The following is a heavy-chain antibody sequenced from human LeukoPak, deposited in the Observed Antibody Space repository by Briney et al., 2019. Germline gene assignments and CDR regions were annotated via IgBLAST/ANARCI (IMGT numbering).Heavy chain of an antibody. V-gene: IGHV3-43*02. J-gene: IGHJ4*02. CDR3: ARESGKFDY. CDR2: ISGDGVST. Sequence: GGSLRLSCAASGFTVSSNYMSWVRQAPGKGLEWVSLISGDGVSTFYADSVKGRFSISRDNSKNSLSLEMNSLRTEDTAMYYCARESGKFDYWGQGTLVAVSS. CDR1: GFTVSSNY.